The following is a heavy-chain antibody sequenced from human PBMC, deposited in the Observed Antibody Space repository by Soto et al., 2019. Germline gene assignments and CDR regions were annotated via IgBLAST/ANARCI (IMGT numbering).Heavy chain of an antibody. D-gene: IGHD3-16*02. V-gene: IGHV1-8*01. J-gene: IGHJ5*02. CDR1: GYTFTSYD. CDR3: ARGRIHMITFGGVIVLGWFDP. Sequence: GASVKVSCKASGYTFTSYDINWVRQATGQGLEWMGWINPNSGNTGYAQKLQGRVTMTRNTSISTAYMELSSLRSEDTAVYYCARGRIHMITFGGVIVLGWFDPWGQGTLVTVSS. CDR2: INPNSGNT.